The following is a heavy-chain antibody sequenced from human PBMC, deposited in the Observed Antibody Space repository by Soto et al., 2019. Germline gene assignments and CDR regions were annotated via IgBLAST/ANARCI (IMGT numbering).Heavy chain of an antibody. CDR2: VFGNGAGTP. D-gene: IGHD3-22*01. CDR3: ARDLPPYDRRRQSAGAFED. V-gene: IGHV4-4*07. J-gene: IGHJ4*02. CDR1: GSSFTGDY. Sequence: QVQLQESGPGVVRPSETLSLTCSVSGSSFTGDYWSWIRQPAGKGLEWIGRVFGNGAGTPIYNSARKNRVTMSVDSSKTQFSLKLTSVTAADTALYYCARDLPPYDRRRQSAGAFEDWGQGTLVTVSS.